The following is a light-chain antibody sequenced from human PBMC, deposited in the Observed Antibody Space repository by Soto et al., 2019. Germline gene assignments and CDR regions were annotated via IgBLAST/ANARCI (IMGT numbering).Light chain of an antibody. V-gene: IGKV3-15*01. CDR3: QQYNNWPFPSWT. Sequence: EIVMTQSPATLSVSPGERATLSCRASQSVSSNLAWYQQKPGQAPRLLIYGASTRATGIPARFSGSGSGTDFTLTLSSLQSEDFAVYYCQQYNNWPFPSWTFGQGTKVEIK. J-gene: IGKJ1*01. CDR2: GAS. CDR1: QSVSSN.